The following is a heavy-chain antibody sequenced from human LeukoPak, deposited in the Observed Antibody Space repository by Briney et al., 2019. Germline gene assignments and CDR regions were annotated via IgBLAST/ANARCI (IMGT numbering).Heavy chain of an antibody. CDR2: IGSGGTTI. J-gene: IGHJ6*04. Sequence: SGGSLGLSCAASGFTFSNFEMNWVRQAPGKGLEWVSYIGSGGTTIYYADSVKGRFTISRDNAENSLYLQMNSLRVEDTAAYYCARVGRSGYAMDVWGKGTTVTVSS. CDR1: GFTFSNFE. V-gene: IGHV3-48*03. D-gene: IGHD3-3*01. CDR3: ARVGRSGYAMDV.